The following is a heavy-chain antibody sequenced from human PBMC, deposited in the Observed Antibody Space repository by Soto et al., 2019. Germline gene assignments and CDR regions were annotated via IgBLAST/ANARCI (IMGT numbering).Heavy chain of an antibody. J-gene: IGHJ4*02. CDR2: ISGSDGST. CDR1: GFTFSSYA. Sequence: EVQLLESGGGLVQPGGSLRLSCAASGFTFSSYAMSWVRQAPGKGLEWVSVISGSDGSTYYADSVKGRFTISRDNSKNTLYVQMNSLRAEDTAVYYCARRTSGWYLDYWGQGTLVTVSS. D-gene: IGHD6-19*01. CDR3: ARRTSGWYLDY. V-gene: IGHV3-23*01.